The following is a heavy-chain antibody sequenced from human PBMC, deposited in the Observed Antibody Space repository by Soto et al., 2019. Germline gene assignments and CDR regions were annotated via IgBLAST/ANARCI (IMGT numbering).Heavy chain of an antibody. CDR2: IYYSGST. J-gene: IGHJ5*02. CDR3: ARHGITFGGVIVPPEAPGRPNNWFDP. Sequence: PSETLSLTCTVSGGSLSSYYWSWIRQPPGKGLEWIGYIYYSGSTNYNPSLKSRVTISVDTSKNQFSLKLSSVTAADTAVYYCARHGITFGGVIVPPEAPGRPNNWFDPWGQGTLVTVSS. D-gene: IGHD3-16*02. V-gene: IGHV4-59*08. CDR1: GGSLSSYY.